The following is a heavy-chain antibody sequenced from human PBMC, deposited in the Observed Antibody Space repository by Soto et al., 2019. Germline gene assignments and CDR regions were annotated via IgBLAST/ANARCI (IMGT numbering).Heavy chain of an antibody. D-gene: IGHD3-22*01. CDR3: VKGEYYYDGSAYYPFDY. CDR1: GFTFSIYA. CDR2: ISTNGGST. V-gene: IGHV3-64D*06. Sequence: GGSLRLSCSASGFTFSIYAMHWVRQXPGKGLEYVSSISTNGGSTHYADSVKGRFTISRDNSKNTVYLQMSSLRAEDTAVYYCVKGEYYYDGSAYYPFDYWGQGTLVTVSS. J-gene: IGHJ4*02.